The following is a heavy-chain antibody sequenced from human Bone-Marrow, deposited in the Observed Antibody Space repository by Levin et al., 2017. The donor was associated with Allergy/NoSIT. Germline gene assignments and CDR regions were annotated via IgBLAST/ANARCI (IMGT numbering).Heavy chain of an antibody. CDR3: VRGLRRVTIFGVVIAPGAFDI. V-gene: IGHV4-39*07. CDR2: MHYSGSI. CDR1: GGPISSNNYY. J-gene: IGHJ3*02. D-gene: IGHD3-3*01. Sequence: PSETLSLTCTVSGGPISSNNYYWGWIRQPPGKGLEWIGSMHYSGSIYHNPSLKSRLTISVDTSKNQFSLKLRSVTAADTAVYYCVRGLRRVTIFGVVIAPGAFDIWGQGTMVIVSS.